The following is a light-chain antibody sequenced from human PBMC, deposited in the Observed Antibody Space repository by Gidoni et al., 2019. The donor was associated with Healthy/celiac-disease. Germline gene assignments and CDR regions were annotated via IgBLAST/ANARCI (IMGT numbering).Light chain of an antibody. CDR1: QSVSSSY. CDR2: GAS. Sequence: DMMLTPSPGTLSLSQGEKATLSCWASQSVSSSYLAWYQQKPGQAPSLLIYGASSSANSIPDMFSGSGSWTDFTLTISRLEPEDFAVYYCQQYGSSPFTFXPXTKVDIK. V-gene: IGKV3-20*01. J-gene: IGKJ3*01. CDR3: QQYGSSPFT.